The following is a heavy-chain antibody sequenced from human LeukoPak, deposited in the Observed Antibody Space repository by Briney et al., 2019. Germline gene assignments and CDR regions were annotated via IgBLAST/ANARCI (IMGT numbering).Heavy chain of an antibody. V-gene: IGHV3-48*03. CDR1: GFTFSSYE. Sequence: PGGSLRLSCAASGFTFSSYEMNWVRQAPGKGLEWVSYISSSGNTIYDADSVKGRFTISRDNAKNSLYLQMNSLRAEDTAVYYCARAFIGNGWYYFDYWGQGTLVTVSS. CDR3: ARAFIGNGWYYFDY. CDR2: ISSSGNTI. J-gene: IGHJ4*02. D-gene: IGHD6-19*01.